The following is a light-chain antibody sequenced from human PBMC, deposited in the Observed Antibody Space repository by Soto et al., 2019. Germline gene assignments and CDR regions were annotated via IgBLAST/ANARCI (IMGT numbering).Light chain of an antibody. V-gene: IGKV3-20*01. J-gene: IGKJ3*01. CDR2: GAS. CDR1: QSVTNNF. CDR3: QQYGTPLFT. Sequence: IVLTQSPGTLSLSPGERATLSCGASQSVTNNFLAWYQQKPGQAPRLLIYGASNRATGVPDRFSGSGSGTDFTLTISRLEPGDFAVYYCQQYGTPLFTFGPVTKVDIK.